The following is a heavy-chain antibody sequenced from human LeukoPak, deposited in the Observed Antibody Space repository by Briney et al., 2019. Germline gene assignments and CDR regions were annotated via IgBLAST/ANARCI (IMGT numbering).Heavy chain of an antibody. CDR1: GYTFTSYA. D-gene: IGHD3-9*01. Sequence: ASVKVSCKASGYTFTSYAMNWVRQAPGQGLEWMGWINTNTGNPTYAQGFTGRFVFSLDTSVSTAYLQISSLKAEDTAVYYCARSRYYDILTGYSSQHYYYGMDVWGQGTTVTVPS. CDR3: ARSRYYDILTGYSSQHYYYGMDV. J-gene: IGHJ6*02. CDR2: INTNTGNP. V-gene: IGHV7-4-1*02.